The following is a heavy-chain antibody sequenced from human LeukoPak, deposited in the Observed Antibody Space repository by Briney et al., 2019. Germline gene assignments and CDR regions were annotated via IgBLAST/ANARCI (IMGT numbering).Heavy chain of an antibody. V-gene: IGHV3-9*01. D-gene: IGHD6-13*01. CDR3: AKDGPVGYSSSWYSVDYGMDV. CDR2: ISWNSGSI. CDR1: GFTFDDYA. Sequence: PGGSLRLSCAASGFTFDDYAMHWVRQAPGKGLEWVSGISWNSGSIGYADSVKGRFTISRDNAKNSLYLQMNSLRAEDTALYYCAKDGPVGYSSSWYSVDYGMDVWGQRTTVTVSS. J-gene: IGHJ6*02.